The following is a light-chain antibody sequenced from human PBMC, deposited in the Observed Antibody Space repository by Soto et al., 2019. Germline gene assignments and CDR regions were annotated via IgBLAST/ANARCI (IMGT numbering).Light chain of an antibody. V-gene: IGKV1-6*01. CDR1: QAIRTS. CDR3: LQDATYPWT. J-gene: IGKJ1*01. Sequence: AHPMTQSPSSLSASVGDKVTITCRASQAIRTSLVWYQQKSGKAPSLLIADASSRHSGVPSRFSGSGFGTDFNLTINGLQPEDFATYYCLQDATYPWTFGQGTRVDIK. CDR2: DAS.